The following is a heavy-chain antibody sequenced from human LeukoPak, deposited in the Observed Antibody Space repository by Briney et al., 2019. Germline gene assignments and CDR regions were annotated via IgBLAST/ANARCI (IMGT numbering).Heavy chain of an antibody. CDR1: GFTFSSYG. Sequence: GGSLRLSCAASGFTFSSYGMHWVRQAPGKGLEWVAVIWYDGSNKCYADSVKGRFTISRDNSKDTLYLQMNSLRAEDTAVYYCAREDPSDLYYYYGMDVWGQGTTVTVSS. CDR2: IWYDGSNK. J-gene: IGHJ6*02. V-gene: IGHV3-33*01. CDR3: AREDPSDLYYYYGMDV.